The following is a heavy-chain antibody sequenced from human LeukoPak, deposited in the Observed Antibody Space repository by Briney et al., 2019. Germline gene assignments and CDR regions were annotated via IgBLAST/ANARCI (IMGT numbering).Heavy chain of an antibody. CDR3: ARAHVVYKQRPFDY. J-gene: IGHJ4*02. V-gene: IGHV4-34*01. Sequence: SETLSLTCAVYGGSFSGYYWSWIRQPPGKGLEWIGEINHSGSTNYNPSLKSRVTISVDTSKNQFSLKLSSVTAADTAVYYCARAHVVYKQRPFDYWGQGTLVTVSS. CDR1: GGSFSGYY. CDR2: INHSGST. D-gene: IGHD1-14*01.